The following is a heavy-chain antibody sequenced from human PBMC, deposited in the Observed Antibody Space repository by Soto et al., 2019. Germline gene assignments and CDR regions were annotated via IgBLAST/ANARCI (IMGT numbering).Heavy chain of an antibody. D-gene: IGHD6-13*01. CDR2: IYYSGST. J-gene: IGHJ4*02. CDR1: GGSISSYY. Sequence: PLETLSLTCTVSGGSISSYYWSWIRQPPGKGLEWIGYIYYSGSTNYNPSLKSRVTISVDTSKNQFSLKLSSVTAADTAVYYCARGIAAAGTHYFDYWGQGTLVTVSS. V-gene: IGHV4-59*01. CDR3: ARGIAAAGTHYFDY.